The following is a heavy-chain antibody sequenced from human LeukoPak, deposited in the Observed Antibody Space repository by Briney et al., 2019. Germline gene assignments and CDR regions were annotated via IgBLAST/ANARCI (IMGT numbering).Heavy chain of an antibody. D-gene: IGHD6-19*01. CDR1: GFTFSSYW. Sequence: PGRSLRLSCAASGFTFSSYWMSWVRQAPGKGLEGVANIKQDGSEKYYVDSVKGRFTISRDNAKNSLYLQMNSLRAEDTAVYYCARERSGWYGRRFDYWGQGTLVTVSS. CDR2: IKQDGSEK. CDR3: ARERSGWYGRRFDY. J-gene: IGHJ4*02. V-gene: IGHV3-7*01.